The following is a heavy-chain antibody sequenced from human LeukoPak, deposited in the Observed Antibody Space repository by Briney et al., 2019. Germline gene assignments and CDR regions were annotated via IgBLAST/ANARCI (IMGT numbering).Heavy chain of an antibody. CDR3: AIYQDNLFDS. D-gene: IGHD2-15*01. J-gene: IGHJ4*02. CDR2: VKLDGSDK. Sequence: PGGSLRLSCAASGFTFNRFSMAWVRQAPGKGREWVATVKLDGSDKYYVDSVKGRFTISRDNAKNALYLQMNSLRADDTAVYFCAIYQDNLFDSWGQGTLVTVSS. V-gene: IGHV3-7*05. CDR1: GFTFNRFS.